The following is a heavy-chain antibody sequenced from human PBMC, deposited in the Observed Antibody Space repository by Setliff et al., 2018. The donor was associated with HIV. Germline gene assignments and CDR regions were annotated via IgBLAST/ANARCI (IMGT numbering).Heavy chain of an antibody. J-gene: IGHJ4*02. CDR2: MYYSGST. CDR3: ARGAELLWFGELHNIPYFDY. Sequence: NPSETLSLTCTVSGGSISSSSYYWGWVRQPPGKGLEWIGSMYYSGSTNYNPSLKSRVTISVDTSKNQFSLKLSSVTAADTAVYYCARGAELLWFGELHNIPYFDYWGQGTLVTVSS. D-gene: IGHD3-10*01. V-gene: IGHV4-39*07. CDR1: GGSISSSSYY.